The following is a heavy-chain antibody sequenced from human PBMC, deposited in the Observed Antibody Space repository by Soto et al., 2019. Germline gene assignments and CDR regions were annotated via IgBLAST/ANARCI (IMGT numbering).Heavy chain of an antibody. D-gene: IGHD3-3*01. V-gene: IGHV4-59*01. CDR1: GGSISSYY. Sequence: SETLSLTCTVSGGSISSYYWSWIRQPPGKGLEWIGYIYYSGSTNYNPSLKSRVTISVDTSKNQFSLKLSSVTAADTAVYYCARERFLEWYAGRWFDPWGQGTLVTVSS. J-gene: IGHJ5*02. CDR3: ARERFLEWYAGRWFDP. CDR2: IYYSGST.